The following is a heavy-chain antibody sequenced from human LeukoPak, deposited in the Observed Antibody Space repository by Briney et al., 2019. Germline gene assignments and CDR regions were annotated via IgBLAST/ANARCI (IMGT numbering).Heavy chain of an antibody. Sequence: SETLSLTCTVSGGSISSSSYYWGWIRQPPGKGLEWIGSIYYSGSTYYNPSLKSRVTISVDTSQNQFSLRPSSVTAADTDVSYRAGEEVPFWGQGPLVTVSS. CDR1: GGSISSSSYY. V-gene: IGHV4-39*01. J-gene: IGHJ4*02. D-gene: IGHD1-1*01. CDR3: AGEEVPF. CDR2: IYYSGST.